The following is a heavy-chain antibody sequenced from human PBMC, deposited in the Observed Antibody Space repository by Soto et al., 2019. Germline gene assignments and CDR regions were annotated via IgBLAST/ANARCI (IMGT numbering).Heavy chain of an antibody. Sequence: QVQLVESGGGVVQPGRSLRLSCAASGFTFSSYAMHWVRQAPGRGLEWVAVISYDGSNKYYADSVKGRFTISRDNSKNTLYLQMNSLRAEDTAVYYCARDSGALTLFGVVISYYGLDVWGQGTTVTVSS. V-gene: IGHV3-30-3*01. D-gene: IGHD3-3*01. CDR2: ISYDGSNK. CDR3: ARDSGALTLFGVVISYYGLDV. CDR1: GFTFSSYA. J-gene: IGHJ6*02.